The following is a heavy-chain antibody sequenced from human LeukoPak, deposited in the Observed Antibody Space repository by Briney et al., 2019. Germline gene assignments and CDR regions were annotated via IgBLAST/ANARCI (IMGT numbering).Heavy chain of an antibody. V-gene: IGHV3-74*01. CDR3: AKLGSPFNY. CDR1: GFTFSSYW. CDR2: ISTDGSTT. J-gene: IGHJ4*02. D-gene: IGHD1-26*01. Sequence: GGSLRLSCTVSGFTFSSYWMHWVRQAPGKGLVWVSRISTDGSTTTYADSVKGRFTISRDNTKDTLYLQMNSLRPEDTAVYYCAKLGSPFNYWGQGTLVTVSS.